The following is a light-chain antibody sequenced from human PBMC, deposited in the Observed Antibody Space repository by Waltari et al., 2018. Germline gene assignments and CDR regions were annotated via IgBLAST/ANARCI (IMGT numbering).Light chain of an antibody. CDR3: QSADSSGKV. J-gene: IGLJ2*01. CDR1: ALPKQY. CDR2: KDT. Sequence: SYELTQPPSVSVSTGQTARITCSGDALPKQYACWYQQKPGQAPVVVIYKDTERPSGIPERFSGSSSGTTVTLTISGVQAEDEADYYCQSADSSGKVFGGGTKLTVL. V-gene: IGLV3-25*03.